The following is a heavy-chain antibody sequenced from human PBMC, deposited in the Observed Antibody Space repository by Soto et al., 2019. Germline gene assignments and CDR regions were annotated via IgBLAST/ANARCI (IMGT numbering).Heavy chain of an antibody. V-gene: IGHV1-2*02. Sequence: ASVKVSCKASGYTFTGYYMHWVRQAPGQGLEWMGWINPNSGGTNYAQKFQGRVTMTRDTSISTAYMELSRLRSDDTAVYYCARPNVLLWFGESGFYGMDVCGQGITLSVSS. D-gene: IGHD3-10*01. CDR3: ARPNVLLWFGESGFYGMDV. CDR2: INPNSGGT. J-gene: IGHJ6*01. CDR1: GYTFTGYY.